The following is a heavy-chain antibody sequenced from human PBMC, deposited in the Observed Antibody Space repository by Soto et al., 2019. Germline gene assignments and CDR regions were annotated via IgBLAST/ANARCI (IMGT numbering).Heavy chain of an antibody. Sequence: QVQLVQSGAEVKKPGASVKVSCKASGYTFTSYGISWVRQAPGQGLEWMGWISAYNGNTNYAQQLQGRVTITTDTSTSTAYMELRSLRSDDTAVYYCARDVGITMVRGVEFDYWGQGTLVTVSS. J-gene: IGHJ4*02. V-gene: IGHV1-18*01. D-gene: IGHD3-10*01. CDR3: ARDVGITMVRGVEFDY. CDR2: ISAYNGNT. CDR1: GYTFTSYG.